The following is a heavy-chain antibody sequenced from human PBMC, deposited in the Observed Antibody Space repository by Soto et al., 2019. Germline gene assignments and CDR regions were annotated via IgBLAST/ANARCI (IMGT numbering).Heavy chain of an antibody. Sequence: QITLRESGPTLVKPTQTLTLTCTFSGFSLNIPGASMGWIRQPPGKPLEWLALISWNDDKQYSPSLKSRLAITKDTSKNQVVLTITNMDPVDTATYFCTRSGYAKGPPGFWGQGTRVTVSS. CDR1: GFSLNIPGAS. CDR2: ISWNDDK. J-gene: IGHJ4*02. V-gene: IGHV2-5*01. CDR3: TRSGYAKGPPGF. D-gene: IGHD3-3*01.